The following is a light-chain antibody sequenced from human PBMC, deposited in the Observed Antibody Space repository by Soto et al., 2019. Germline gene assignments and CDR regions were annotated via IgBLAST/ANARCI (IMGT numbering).Light chain of an antibody. J-gene: IGKJ5*01. CDR2: DVT. Sequence: DIQMTQSPSSLSASVGDRVTITCQASEDIDKYLNWYPQKPGKAPKLLIDDVTNLETGVPSRFSGSGSGTHFTFTIGSLQPEDIATYYCQQYYDLPITFGQGTRLEIK. CDR3: QQYYDLPIT. CDR1: EDIDKY. V-gene: IGKV1-33*01.